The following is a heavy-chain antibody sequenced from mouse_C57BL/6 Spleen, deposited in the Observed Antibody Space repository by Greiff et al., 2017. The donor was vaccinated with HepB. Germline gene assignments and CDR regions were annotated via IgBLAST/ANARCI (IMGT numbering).Heavy chain of an antibody. Sequence: ESGPGLVKPSQSLSLTCSVTGYSITSGYYWNWIRQFPGNKLEWMGYISYDGSNNYNPSLKNRISITRDTSKNQFFLKLNSVTTEDTATYYCARDWPHFSGYGSSYENYYAMDYWGQGTSVTVSS. J-gene: IGHJ4*01. V-gene: IGHV3-6*01. CDR3: ARDWPHFSGYGSSYENYYAMDY. D-gene: IGHD1-1*01. CDR1: GYSITSGYY. CDR2: ISYDGSN.